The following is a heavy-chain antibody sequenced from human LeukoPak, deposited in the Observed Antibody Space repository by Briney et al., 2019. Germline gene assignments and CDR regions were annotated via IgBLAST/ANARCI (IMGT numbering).Heavy chain of an antibody. V-gene: IGHV4-59*01. CDR3: ARGYYYGSGSYYVYNYYYYYMDV. Sequence: SETLSLTCTVSGGSISSYCWSWIRQPPGKGLEWIGYIYYSGSTNYNPSLKSRVTISVDTSKNQFSLKLSSVTAADTAVYYCARGYYYGSGSYYVYNYYYYYMDVWGKGTTVTISS. CDR1: GGSISSYC. D-gene: IGHD3-10*01. CDR2: IYYSGST. J-gene: IGHJ6*03.